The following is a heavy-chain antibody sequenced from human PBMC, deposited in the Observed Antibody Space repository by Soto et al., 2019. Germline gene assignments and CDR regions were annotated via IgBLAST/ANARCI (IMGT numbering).Heavy chain of an antibody. CDR3: AKVRTTVPKGAMDV. Sequence: EVQLLESGGGLVQPGGSLRLSCAAYGFTFSTYAMSWVRQAPGKGLEWVSVISGSGGTTYYADSVKGRFTISRDNSKNTLYLQMNSLRADDTAVYFCAKVRTTVPKGAMDVWGQGTTVTVSS. V-gene: IGHV3-23*01. CDR1: GFTFSTYA. D-gene: IGHD4-4*01. J-gene: IGHJ6*02. CDR2: ISGSGGTT.